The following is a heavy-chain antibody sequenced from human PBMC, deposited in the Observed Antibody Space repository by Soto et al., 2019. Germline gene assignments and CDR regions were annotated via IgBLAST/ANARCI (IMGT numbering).Heavy chain of an antibody. CDR1: GFTFSSYS. CDR2: ISSSGSTI. J-gene: IGHJ6*02. Sequence: PGGSLRLSCAASGFTFSSYSMNWVRQAPGKGLEWVSSISSSGSTIYYADSVKGRFTISRDNAKNSLYLQMNSLRAEDTAVYYCARVIAAVGVDVWGQGTTVTVSS. D-gene: IGHD6-13*01. CDR3: ARVIAAVGVDV. V-gene: IGHV3-21*04.